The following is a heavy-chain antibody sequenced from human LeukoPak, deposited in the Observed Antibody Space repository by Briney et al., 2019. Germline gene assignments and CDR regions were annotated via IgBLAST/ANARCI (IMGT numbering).Heavy chain of an antibody. V-gene: IGHV4-59*01. CDR1: GGSISGYY. Sequence: PSETLSLTCTVSGGSISGYYWSWIRQPPGKGLEWIGYIYYSGSTNYNPSLKSRVTISVDTSKNQFSLKLSSVTAADTAVYYCARGAYYYDSSGYYYGRYFDLWGRGTLVTVSS. J-gene: IGHJ2*01. CDR3: ARGAYYYDSSGYYYGRYFDL. D-gene: IGHD3-22*01. CDR2: IYYSGST.